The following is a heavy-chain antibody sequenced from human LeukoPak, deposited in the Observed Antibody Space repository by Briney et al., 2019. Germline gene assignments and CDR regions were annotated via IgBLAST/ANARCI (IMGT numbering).Heavy chain of an antibody. J-gene: IGHJ3*02. CDR2: ISYDGSNK. CDR1: GFTFSSYA. Sequence: GGSLRLSCVASGFTFSSYAMNWVRQAPGKGLEWVAVISYDGSNKYYTESVKGRFTISRDNSKNTLYLQMNSLRAEDTAVYYCARDHSSGLYAFYIWGQGTMVTVSS. V-gene: IGHV3-30-3*01. D-gene: IGHD3-22*01. CDR3: ARDHSSGLYAFYI.